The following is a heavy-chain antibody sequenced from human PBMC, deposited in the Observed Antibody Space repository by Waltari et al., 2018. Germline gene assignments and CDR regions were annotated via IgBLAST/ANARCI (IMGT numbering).Heavy chain of an antibody. CDR3: ARGAPYGDYLPCDY. CDR1: GGTFSSYA. J-gene: IGHJ4*02. V-gene: IGHV1-69*05. D-gene: IGHD4-17*01. Sequence: QVQLVQSGAEVKKPGSSVKVSCKASGGTFSSYAISWVRQAPGQGLEWMGGIIPIFGTANYAQKFQGRVTMATDTFMNTAYMELRSLRPDDTAVYYCARGAPYGDYLPCDYWGQGTLVTVSS. CDR2: IIPIFGTA.